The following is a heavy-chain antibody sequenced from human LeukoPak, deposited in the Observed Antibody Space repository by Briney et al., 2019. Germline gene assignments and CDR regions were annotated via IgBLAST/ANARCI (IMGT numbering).Heavy chain of an antibody. V-gene: IGHV1-46*01. CDR3: ARPLPPWYSSSWYEGLRFDY. D-gene: IGHD6-13*01. CDR2: INPSGGST. J-gene: IGHJ4*02. CDR1: GYTFTGYY. Sequence: GASVKVSCKASGYTFTGYYMHWVRQAPGQGLEWMGMINPSGGSTSYAQKFQGRVTMTRDTSTSTVYMELSSLRSEDTAVYYCARPLPPWYSSSWYEGLRFDYWGQGTLVTVSS.